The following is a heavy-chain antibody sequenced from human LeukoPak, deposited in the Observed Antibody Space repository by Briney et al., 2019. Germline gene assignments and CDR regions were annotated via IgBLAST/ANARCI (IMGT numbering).Heavy chain of an antibody. J-gene: IGHJ4*02. CDR2: ISWNSDTI. V-gene: IGHV3-9*01. Sequence: GGSLRLSCAASGFTFDDYAMHWVRQAPGKGLEWVSGISWNSDTIGYADSVKGRFTISRDNAKNSLYLQMNSLRAEDTALYYCAKGKWYSGTYHFDYWGQGTLVTVSS. D-gene: IGHD1-26*01. CDR1: GFTFDDYA. CDR3: AKGKWYSGTYHFDY.